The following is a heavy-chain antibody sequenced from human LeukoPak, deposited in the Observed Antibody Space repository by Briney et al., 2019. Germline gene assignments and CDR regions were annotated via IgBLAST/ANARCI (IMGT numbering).Heavy chain of an antibody. V-gene: IGHV4-34*01. CDR3: ARESAMVPTLDY. J-gene: IGHJ4*02. Sequence: SETLSLTCAVYGGSFSGYCWSWIRQPPGKGLEWIGEINHSGSTNYNPSLKSRVTISVDTSKNQFSLKLSSVTAADTAVYYCARESAMVPTLDYWGQGTLVTVSS. D-gene: IGHD5-18*01. CDR2: INHSGST. CDR1: GGSFSGYC.